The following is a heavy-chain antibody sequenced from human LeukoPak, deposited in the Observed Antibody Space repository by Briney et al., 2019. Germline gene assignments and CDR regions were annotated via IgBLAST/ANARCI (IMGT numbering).Heavy chain of an antibody. V-gene: IGHV4-4*07. J-gene: IGHJ1*01. CDR3: ARGHLYCSSTSCYPEYFQH. CDR1: GGSISSYY. CDR2: IYTSGST. Sequence: SETLSLTCTVSGGSISSYYWSWIRQPAGKGLEWIGRIYTSGSTNYNPSLKSRVTMSVDTSKNQFSLKLSSVTAADTAVYYCARGHLYCSSTSCYPEYFQHWGQGTLVTVSS. D-gene: IGHD2-2*01.